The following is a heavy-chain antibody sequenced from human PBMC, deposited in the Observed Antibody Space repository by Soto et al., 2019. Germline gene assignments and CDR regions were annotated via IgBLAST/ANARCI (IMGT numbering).Heavy chain of an antibody. V-gene: IGHV3-30*04. CDR1: GFTFGNYA. J-gene: IGHJ4*02. CDR3: ARAVGMTTVNLDY. D-gene: IGHD1-26*01. Sequence: GGSLRLSCAASGFTFGNYAMHWVRQAPGKGLEWVAVTSFDGSDKYNADSVKGRFTISRDNSKNTLYLQMSSLRPEDTGVYFCARAVGMTTVNLDYWGQGTLVTGSS. CDR2: TSFDGSDK.